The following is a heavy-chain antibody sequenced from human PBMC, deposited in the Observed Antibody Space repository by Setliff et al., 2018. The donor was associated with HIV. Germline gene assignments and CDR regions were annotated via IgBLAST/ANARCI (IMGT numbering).Heavy chain of an antibody. J-gene: IGHJ3*02. CDR1: GGTFSSYA. CDR3: ARDTASSGFNDAFDI. D-gene: IGHD6-19*01. V-gene: IGHV1-69*10. Sequence: GASVKVSCKASGGTFSSYAISWVRQAPGQGLEWMGGIIPILGIANYAQKFQGRVTITTDESTSTAYMELSSLRSEDTAVYYCARDTASSGFNDAFDIWGQGTMVTVSS. CDR2: IIPILGIA.